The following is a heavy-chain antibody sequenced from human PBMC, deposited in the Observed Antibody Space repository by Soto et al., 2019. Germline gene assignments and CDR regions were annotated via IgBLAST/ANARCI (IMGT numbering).Heavy chain of an antibody. CDR2: ISYDGSNK. J-gene: IGHJ6*02. CDR1: GFTFSSYA. V-gene: IGHV3-30-3*01. D-gene: IGHD6-13*01. Sequence: QVQLVESGGGVVQPGRSLRLSCAASGFTFSSYAMHWVRQAPGKGLEWVAVISYDGSNKYYADSVKGRFTISRDNSKNTLYLQMNSLSAEDTAVYYCARDLIAANATYYYYYGMDVWGQGTTVTVSS. CDR3: ARDLIAANATYYYYYGMDV.